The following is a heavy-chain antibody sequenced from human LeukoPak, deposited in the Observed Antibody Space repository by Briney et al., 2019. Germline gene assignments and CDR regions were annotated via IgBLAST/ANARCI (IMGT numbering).Heavy chain of an antibody. V-gene: IGHV3-74*01. CDR3: ARDPYDPYQVGAFDI. J-gene: IGHJ3*02. CDR2: IDRDGLRE. D-gene: IGHD3-22*01. Sequence: PGGSLRLSCTASTRYFTNYWMHWDRQVPGKVLAWLSRIDRDGLREDYADSVRGRFTISRHNAKSTTYLQMNSLRAEDTAVYYCARDPYDPYQVGAFDIWGQGTMVTVSS. CDR1: TRYFTNYW.